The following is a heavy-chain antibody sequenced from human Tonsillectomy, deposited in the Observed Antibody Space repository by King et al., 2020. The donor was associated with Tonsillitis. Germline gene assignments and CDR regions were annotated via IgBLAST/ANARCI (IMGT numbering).Heavy chain of an antibody. CDR2: ISSSGSII. D-gene: IGHD4-17*01. CDR1: GFTFSSYE. Sequence: VQLVESWGGLVQPGWSLRLSCAASGFTFSSYEMNWVRQALGKGLEWVSSISSSGSIIYYADYVKGRFTISRDNANNSLYLQMNSLRAEDTAVYYCARDFGYGVPIDYWGQGTLVTVSS. CDR3: ARDFGYGVPIDY. V-gene: IGHV3-48*03. J-gene: IGHJ4*02.